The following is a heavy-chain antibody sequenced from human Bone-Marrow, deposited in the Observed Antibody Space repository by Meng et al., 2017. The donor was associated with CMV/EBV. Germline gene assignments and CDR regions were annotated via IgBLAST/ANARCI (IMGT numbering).Heavy chain of an antibody. CDR1: RVTFSSYA. J-gene: IGHJ4*02. Sequence: QVQLVQSGAEVKKPGSSVKDSCKASRVTFSSYAISWVRQAPGQGLEWMGGIIPIFGTANYAQKFQGRVTITADESTSTAYMELSSLRSEDTAVYYCAGGPHRTEDNYDSSGYYGYWGQGTLVTVSS. V-gene: IGHV1-69*01. CDR3: AGGPHRTEDNYDSSGYYGY. CDR2: IIPIFGTA. D-gene: IGHD3-22*01.